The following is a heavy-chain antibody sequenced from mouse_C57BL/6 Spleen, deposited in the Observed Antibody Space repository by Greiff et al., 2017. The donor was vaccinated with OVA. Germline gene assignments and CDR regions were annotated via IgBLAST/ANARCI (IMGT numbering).Heavy chain of an antibody. Sequence: EVQLVESGGGLVQPTGSLKLSCAASGFSFNTYAMNWVRQAPGKGLEWVARIRSKSNNYATYYADSGKDRFTISRDDSDSMLYLQMNNLKTEDTAMYYCVRGGPYYAMDYWGQGTSVTVSS. CDR2: IRSKSNNYAT. D-gene: IGHD1-1*02. J-gene: IGHJ4*01. V-gene: IGHV10-1*01. CDR1: GFSFNTYA. CDR3: VRGGPYYAMDY.